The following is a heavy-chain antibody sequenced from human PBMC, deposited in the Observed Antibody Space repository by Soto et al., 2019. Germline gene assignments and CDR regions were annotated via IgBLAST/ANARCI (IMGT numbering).Heavy chain of an antibody. CDR2: ISYDGSNK. CDR3: ARELRITMIVVVTAIDY. V-gene: IGHV3-30-3*01. D-gene: IGHD3-22*01. J-gene: IGHJ4*02. CDR1: GFTFSSYA. Sequence: QVQLVESGGGVVQPGRSLRLSCAASGFTFSSYAMHWVRQAPGKGLEWVAVISYDGSNKYYADSVKGRFTISRDNSKNTLYLQMNSLRAEDTAVYYCARELRITMIVVVTAIDYWGQGTLVTVSS.